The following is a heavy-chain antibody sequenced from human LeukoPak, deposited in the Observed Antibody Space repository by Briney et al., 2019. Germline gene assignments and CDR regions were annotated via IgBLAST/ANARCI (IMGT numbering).Heavy chain of an antibody. CDR2: TWSDGSDK. Sequence: PGRSLRLSCAASGFTFSAYIIQWVRQAPGKGLEWVALTWSDGSDKFYADSVKGRFVISRDNSKNTLYLQMNSLRAEDSAAYFCARAQSATLSYYFDLWGQGTLVTVSS. D-gene: IGHD3-22*01. CDR1: GFTFSAYI. J-gene: IGHJ5*02. V-gene: IGHV3-33*01. CDR3: ARAQSATLSYYFDL.